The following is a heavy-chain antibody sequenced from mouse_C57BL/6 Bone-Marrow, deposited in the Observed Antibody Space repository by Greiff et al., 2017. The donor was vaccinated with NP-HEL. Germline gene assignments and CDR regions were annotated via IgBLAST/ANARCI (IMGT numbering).Heavy chain of an antibody. Sequence: QVQLQQSGAELVKPGASVKISCKASGYAFSSYWMNWVKQRPGKGLEWIGQIYPGDGDTNYNGKFKGKATLTADKSSSTAYVQLSSLTSEDSAVYFCARITTVVSTSRYFDVWGTGTTVTFSS. V-gene: IGHV1-80*01. J-gene: IGHJ1*03. CDR1: GYAFSSYW. CDR2: IYPGDGDT. CDR3: ARITTVVSTSRYFDV. D-gene: IGHD1-1*01.